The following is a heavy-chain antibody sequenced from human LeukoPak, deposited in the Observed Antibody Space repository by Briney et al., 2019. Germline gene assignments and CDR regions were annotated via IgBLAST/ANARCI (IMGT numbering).Heavy chain of an antibody. CDR3: AKGSSGYFADL. D-gene: IGHD3-22*01. V-gene: IGHV3-23*01. Sequence: PGGSLRLSCAASGFTFSSYSMNWVRQAPGKGLEWVSAISNDGGGTQYADFVEGRFTISRDNSENTLFLQMSSLRAEDTALYYCAKGSSGYFADLWGQGTLVTVSS. CDR1: GFTFSSYS. J-gene: IGHJ5*02. CDR2: ISNDGGGT.